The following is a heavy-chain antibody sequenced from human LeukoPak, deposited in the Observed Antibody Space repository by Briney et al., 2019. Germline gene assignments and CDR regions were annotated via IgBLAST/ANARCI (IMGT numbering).Heavy chain of an antibody. CDR3: ARDLPGYSSGWYVY. CDR2: ISSSSSTI. Sequence: GGSLRLSCAASGFTFSSYSMNWVRQAPGKGLEWVSYISSSSSTIYYADSVKGRFTISRDNAKNSPYLQMNSLRAEDTAVYYCARDLPGYSSGWYVYWGQGTLVTVSS. J-gene: IGHJ4*02. D-gene: IGHD6-19*01. CDR1: GFTFSSYS. V-gene: IGHV3-48*01.